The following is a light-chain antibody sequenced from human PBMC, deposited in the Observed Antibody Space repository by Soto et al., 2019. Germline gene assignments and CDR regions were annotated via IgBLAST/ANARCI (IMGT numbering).Light chain of an antibody. V-gene: IGKV1-39*01. Sequence: DLPMTQSPSSLSASVGDRVTITCRANQSISNYLSWYQQKPGKAPNLLIYAASSLQSGVPSRFSGSGSGTDFTLSISSLQPEDFATYFCQQTYSSPYMYTFGQGTKLEIK. CDR1: QSISNY. CDR2: AAS. J-gene: IGKJ2*01. CDR3: QQTYSSPYMYT.